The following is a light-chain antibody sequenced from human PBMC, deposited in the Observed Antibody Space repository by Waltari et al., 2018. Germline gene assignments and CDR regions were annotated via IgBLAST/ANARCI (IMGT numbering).Light chain of an antibody. CDR1: QSINNY. CDR2: AAS. J-gene: IGKJ4*01. CDR3: QQSYITPRT. Sequence: DIKLTQSPSSLSTSVGDRLTITCRAKQSINNYLNWFQQKPGRAPKLLIYAASRLQSGVPFRFSGSGFGTDFSLTISDLQPEDFVTYFCQQSYITPRTFGGGTRLEIK. V-gene: IGKV1-39*01.